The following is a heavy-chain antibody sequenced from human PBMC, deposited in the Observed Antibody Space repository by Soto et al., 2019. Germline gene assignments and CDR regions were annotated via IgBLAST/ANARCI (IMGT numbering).Heavy chain of an antibody. V-gene: IGHV4-39*01. CDR3: ARPPLVGSSSGYFDY. Sequence: QLQLQESCPGLVKPSETLSLTCTVSGGSISSSSYYWGWIRQPPGKGLEWIGSIYYSGSTYYNPSLKSRVTISVYTSKNQFSLKLRSVTAADTAVYYCARPPLVGSSSGYFDYWGQGTLVTVSS. CDR1: GGSISSSSYY. D-gene: IGHD6-6*01. CDR2: IYYSGST. J-gene: IGHJ4*02.